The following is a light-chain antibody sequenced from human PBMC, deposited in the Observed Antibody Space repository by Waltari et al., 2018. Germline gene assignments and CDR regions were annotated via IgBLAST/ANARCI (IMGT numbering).Light chain of an antibody. J-gene: IGLJ1*01. V-gene: IGLV3-21*02. CDR3: QVWDITSDHFV. CDR1: NIGSQS. Sequence: SYVLTQPPSVSVAPGQTARITCGGNNIGSQSVHWYQQKPGQAPVLVVYDNSDRPSGIPERFSGSNSGNTATLTISRVEAGDEADYYCQVWDITSDHFVFGTGTKVTVL. CDR2: DNS.